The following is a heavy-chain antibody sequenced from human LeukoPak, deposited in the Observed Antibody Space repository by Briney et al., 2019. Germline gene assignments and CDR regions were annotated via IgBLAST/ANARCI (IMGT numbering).Heavy chain of an antibody. J-gene: IGHJ4*02. Sequence: GGSLRLSCAASGFTFSGSAMQWVRQASGKGLEWVGRIRSKGNSYATAYAGWVKGIWTISREESKKAAYLQMNSLKTEDTAVYYCTRGYSYGERSDYWGQGTLVTVSS. D-gene: IGHD5-18*01. CDR2: IRSKGNSYAT. CDR3: TRGYSYGERSDY. V-gene: IGHV3-73*01. CDR1: GFTFSGSA.